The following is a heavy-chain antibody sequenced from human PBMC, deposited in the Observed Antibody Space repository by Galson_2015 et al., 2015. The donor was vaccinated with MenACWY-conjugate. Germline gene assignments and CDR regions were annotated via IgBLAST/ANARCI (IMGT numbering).Heavy chain of an antibody. CDR1: GFSFSSHG. V-gene: IGHV3-7*03. J-gene: IGHJ4*02. Sequence: SLRLSCAASGFSFSSHGMSWVRQAPGKGLEWVAYVRQDEGEKNYVDSVKGRFTISRDNAKRSLFLQLNSLRAEDTAFYYCARGMTTFGGVIVAFYFDLWGQGSLVTVSS. CDR3: ARGMTTFGGVIVAFYFDL. CDR2: VRQDEGEK. D-gene: IGHD3-16*02.